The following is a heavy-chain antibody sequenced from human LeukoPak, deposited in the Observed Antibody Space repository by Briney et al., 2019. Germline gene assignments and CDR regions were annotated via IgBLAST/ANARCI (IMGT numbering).Heavy chain of an antibody. D-gene: IGHD3-10*01. CDR3: ARDRPREYYGSGGFDP. CDR2: IYYSGST. CDR1: GGSISSYY. Sequence: PSETLSLTCTVSGGSISSYYWSWIRQPPGKGLEWIGYIYYSGSTNYNPSLKSRVTISVDTSKNQFSLKLSSVTAADTAVYYCARDRPREYYGSGGFDPWGQGTLVTVSS. J-gene: IGHJ5*02. V-gene: IGHV4-59*01.